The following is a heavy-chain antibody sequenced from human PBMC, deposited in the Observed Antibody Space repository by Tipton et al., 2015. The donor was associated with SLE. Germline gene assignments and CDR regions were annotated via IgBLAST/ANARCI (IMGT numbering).Heavy chain of an antibody. Sequence: TLSLTCTVSGGSISSASYFWSWVRLPAGKGLEWIGQIYSTGDTKYNPSLKSRVTISVDTPKNQFSLRLKSLTATDTAVYYCATGHFDFWGQGRLVTVSS. J-gene: IGHJ5*01. CDR3: ATGHFDF. CDR2: IYSTGDT. D-gene: IGHD1-1*01. V-gene: IGHV4-61*09. CDR1: GGSISSASYF.